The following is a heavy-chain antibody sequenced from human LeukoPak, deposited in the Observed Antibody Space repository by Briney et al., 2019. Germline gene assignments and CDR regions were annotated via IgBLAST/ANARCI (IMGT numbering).Heavy chain of an antibody. CDR2: IYYSGST. CDR1: GGSISSSSYY. V-gene: IGHV4-39*01. CDR3: ARLYSSSWYLDY. J-gene: IGHJ4*02. D-gene: IGHD6-13*01. Sequence: IPSETLSLTCTVSGGSISSSSYYWGWIRQPPGKGLEWIGGIYYSGSTYYNPSLKSRVTISVDTSKNQFSLKLSSVTAADTAVYYCARLYSSSWYLDYWGQGTLVTVSS.